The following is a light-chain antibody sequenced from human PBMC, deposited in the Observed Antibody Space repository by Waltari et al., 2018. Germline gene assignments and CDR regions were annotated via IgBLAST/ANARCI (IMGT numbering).Light chain of an antibody. J-gene: IGLJ1*01. CDR3: SSYTGGSTFYV. V-gene: IGLV2-14*01. Sequence: QSALTQPASVSGSPGQSITIPCPGTSSDVGNYNYFSWYQQHPGKVPKLIIYGVSNRPSGVSNRFSGSKSGNTASLTISGLQAEDEADYYCSSYTGGSTFYVFGTGTKVAVL. CDR1: SSDVGNYNY. CDR2: GVS.